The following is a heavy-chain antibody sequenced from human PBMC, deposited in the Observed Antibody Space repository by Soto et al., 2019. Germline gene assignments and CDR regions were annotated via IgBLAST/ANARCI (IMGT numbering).Heavy chain of an antibody. CDR1: GGTFSSYT. V-gene: IGHV1-69*08. CDR2: IIPILGIA. CDR3: ARDRDDYYGSGSYYG. D-gene: IGHD3-10*01. Sequence: QVQLVQSGAEVEKPGSSVKVSCKASGGTFSSYTISWVRQAPGQGLEWMGRIIPILGIANYAQKFQGRVTITADKSTSTAYMELSSLRSEDTAVYYCARDRDDYYGSGSYYGWGQGTLVTVSS. J-gene: IGHJ4*02.